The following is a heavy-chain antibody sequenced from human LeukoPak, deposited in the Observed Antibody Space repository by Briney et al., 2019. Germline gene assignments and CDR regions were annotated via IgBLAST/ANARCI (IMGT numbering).Heavy chain of an antibody. Sequence: SETLSLTCTVSGGSISSSSDYWGWVRQPPGKGLEWLGSIYYSGSTYYNPSLKSRVTISVDTSKNQFSLKLSSVTAADTAVYYCARERTTTVERYFDYWGQGTLVTVSS. J-gene: IGHJ4*02. V-gene: IGHV4-39*07. D-gene: IGHD4-23*01. CDR1: GGSISSSSDY. CDR3: ARERTTTVERYFDY. CDR2: IYYSGST.